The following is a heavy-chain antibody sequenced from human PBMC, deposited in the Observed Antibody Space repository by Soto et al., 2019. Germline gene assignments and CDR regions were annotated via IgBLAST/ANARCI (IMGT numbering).Heavy chain of an antibody. D-gene: IGHD3-22*01. V-gene: IGHV1-69*13. CDR2: IIPIFGTA. CDR1: GGTFSSYA. CDR3: ATSPADSGYYDWFAP. J-gene: IGHJ5*02. Sequence: SVKVSCKASGGTFSSYAISWVRQAPGQGLEWMGGIIPIFGTANYAQKFQGRVTITADESTSTAYMELSSLRSEDTAVYYCATSPADSGYYDWFAPWGQGTLVTVSS.